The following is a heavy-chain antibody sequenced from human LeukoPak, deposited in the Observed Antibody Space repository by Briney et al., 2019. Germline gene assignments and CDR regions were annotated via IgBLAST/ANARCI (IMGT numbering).Heavy chain of an antibody. V-gene: IGHV3-30*02. CDR3: AGDFDDVSGHLYYLPDY. CDR1: GFTFSRNG. Sequence: GGSLRLSCATSGFTFSRNGMHWVRQAPGKGLEWVAFIRFDGGYKYYADSVKGRFTISRDDSKNTLYLQMNSLTAEDTAVYYCAGDFDDVSGHLYYLPDYWGQGILVTVSS. J-gene: IGHJ4*02. CDR2: IRFDGGYK. D-gene: IGHD3-22*01.